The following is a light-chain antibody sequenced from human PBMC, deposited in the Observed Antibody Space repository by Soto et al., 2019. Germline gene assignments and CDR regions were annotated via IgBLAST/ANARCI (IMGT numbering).Light chain of an antibody. CDR2: DAS. V-gene: IGKV1-5*01. J-gene: IGKJ1*01. CDR3: QQYNSYSRGT. CDR1: QSISSW. Sequence: DIHMTQSPSSLSASFVDIVTITCPASQSISSWLAWYQQKPGKAPKLLIYDASSLESGVPSRFSGSGSGTEFTLTISSLQPDDFATYYCQQYNSYSRGTFGQGTKVDIK.